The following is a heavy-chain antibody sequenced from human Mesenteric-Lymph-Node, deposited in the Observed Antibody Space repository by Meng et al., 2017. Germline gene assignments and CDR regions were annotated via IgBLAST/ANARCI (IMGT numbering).Heavy chain of an antibody. CDR2: INHRGTT. V-gene: IGHV4-59*08. D-gene: IGHD2-8*02. CDR1: GGSISSYY. CDR3: ARYTGNGFFFDY. J-gene: IGHJ4*02. Sequence: SETLSLTCTVSGGSISSYYWSWIRQPPGKGLEWAATINHRGTTYYNPSLKSRVTISVDTSKNEFSLKVNSVTAADTAVYYCARYTGNGFFFDYLGQGALVTVSS.